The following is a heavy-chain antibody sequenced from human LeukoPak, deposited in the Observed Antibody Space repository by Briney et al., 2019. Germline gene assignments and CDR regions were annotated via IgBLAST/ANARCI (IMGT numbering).Heavy chain of an antibody. J-gene: IGHJ4*02. CDR1: GGTFXXXX. CDR3: ARVLSGSWLWF. V-gene: IGHV1-69*04. CDR2: IXPXLEIA. Sequence: SVKVXXXXSGGTFXXXXXXXVRQAPGQXXXGMGRIXPXLEIANXXXXXXXRXXXTADKSTSTAYMELSSLXPEDTAVYYCARVLSGSWLWFWGQGTLVTVSS. D-gene: IGHD5-18*01.